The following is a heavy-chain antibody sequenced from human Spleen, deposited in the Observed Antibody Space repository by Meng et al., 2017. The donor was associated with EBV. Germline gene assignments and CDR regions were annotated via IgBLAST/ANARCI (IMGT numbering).Heavy chain of an antibody. D-gene: IGHD6-13*01. CDR2: IHYGGST. Sequence: QVQIPQWGAGLLKPSETLSLTCGIHGGSFSGYYWSWLRQPPGKGLEWIGEIHYGGSTKYNPSLESRATISGDTSKNQFSLILTSVTAADTAVYYCARDTEAPGTWFDYWGQGALVTVSS. CDR1: GGSFSGYY. J-gene: IGHJ4*02. CDR3: ARDTEAPGTWFDY. V-gene: IGHV4-34*01.